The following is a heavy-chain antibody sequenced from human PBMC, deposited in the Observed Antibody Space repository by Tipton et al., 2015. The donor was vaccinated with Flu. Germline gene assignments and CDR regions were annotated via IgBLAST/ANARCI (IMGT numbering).Heavy chain of an antibody. Sequence: TLSLTCTVSGGSISSYYWSWIRQPPGKGLGWIGYIYYSGSTNYNPSLKSRVTISVGTSKNQFSLKLSSVTAADTAVYYCARRDYSNYVSQPKNWFDPWGQGTLVTVSS. CDR3: ARRDYSNYVSQPKNWFDP. CDR2: IYYSGST. D-gene: IGHD4-11*01. CDR1: GGSISSYY. J-gene: IGHJ5*02. V-gene: IGHV4-59*01.